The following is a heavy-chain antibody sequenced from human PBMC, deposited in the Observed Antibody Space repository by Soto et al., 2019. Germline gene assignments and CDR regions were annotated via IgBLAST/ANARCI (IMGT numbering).Heavy chain of an antibody. J-gene: IGHJ4*02. D-gene: IGHD6-19*01. CDR1: GFTFSNYA. CDR3: ASSQYGGGWPS. V-gene: IGHV3-23*01. Sequence: EVQLLESGGGLVQPGGSLRLSCAASGFTFSNYAMNWVRQAPGEGLEWVSGIGLSGVSTNYADSVRGRFTISRDNSRNTRYLQMNRLRAEDTARDFWASSQYGGGWPSWGPGTLVTVSS. CDR2: IGLSGVST.